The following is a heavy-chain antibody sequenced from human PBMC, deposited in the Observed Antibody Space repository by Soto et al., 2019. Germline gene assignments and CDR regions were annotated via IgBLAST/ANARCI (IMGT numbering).Heavy chain of an antibody. J-gene: IGHJ5*02. V-gene: IGHV4-34*01. CDR2: INHSGST. CDR3: ARTRALAEARRWWFDP. Sequence: SETLSLTCAVYGGSFSGYYWSWIRQPPGKGLEWIGEINHSGSTNYNPSLKSRVTISVDTSKNQFSLKLSSVTAADTAVYYCARTRALAEARRWWFDPWGQGTLVTVSS. CDR1: GGSFSGYY. D-gene: IGHD2-15*01.